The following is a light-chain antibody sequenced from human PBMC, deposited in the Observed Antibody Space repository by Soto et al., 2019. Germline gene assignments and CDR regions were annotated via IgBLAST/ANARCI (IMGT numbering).Light chain of an antibody. Sequence: QSALNQPASGSGAPGQSITISCTGTSSDVGGYKYVSWYQQHPDKAPKLIIYDVTNRPSGISSRFSGSKSSNTASLTISGLQAEDEADYYCSSYTSSSSYVFGTGTKVTVL. CDR3: SSYTSSSSYV. CDR1: SSDVGGYKY. V-gene: IGLV2-14*01. CDR2: DVT. J-gene: IGLJ1*01.